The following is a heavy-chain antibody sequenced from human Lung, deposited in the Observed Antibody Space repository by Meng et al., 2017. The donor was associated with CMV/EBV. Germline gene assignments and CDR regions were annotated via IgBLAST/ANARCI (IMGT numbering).Heavy chain of an antibody. CDR3: ARDLRVRGVKGGSRYYGRDV. Sequence: LTXAASGFTFSSYWMHWVRQAPGKGLVWVSRINSDGSSTSYADSVTGRFTISRDNAKNTLYLQMNSLRAEDTAVYYCARDLRVRGVKGGSRYYGRDVGXQGTXVTVSS. V-gene: IGHV3-74*01. CDR1: GFTFSSYW. J-gene: IGHJ6*02. CDR2: INSDGSST. D-gene: IGHD3-10*01.